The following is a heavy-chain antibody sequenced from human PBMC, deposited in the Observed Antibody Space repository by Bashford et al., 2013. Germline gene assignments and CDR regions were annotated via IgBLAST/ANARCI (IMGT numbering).Heavy chain of an antibody. CDR1: GGSVSGYY. V-gene: IGHV4-59*02. D-gene: IGHD5-12*01. CDR2: IHYSGST. J-gene: IGHJ4*02. CDR3: TRGQWLPVYDF. Sequence: SETLSLTCTVSGGSVSGYYWSWIRQPAGKGLEWIGYIHYSGSTYYNPSLKSRVTISVDTSKTQFSLKLSSVTAADTAVYYCTRGQWLPVYDFWGQGILVTVSS.